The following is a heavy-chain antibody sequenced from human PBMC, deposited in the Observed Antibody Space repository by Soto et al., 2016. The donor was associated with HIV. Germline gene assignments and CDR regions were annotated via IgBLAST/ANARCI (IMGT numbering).Heavy chain of an antibody. CDR3: ARPLLWFGESSGGPFEI. V-gene: IGHV3-23*03. CDR2: ISNYGRP. J-gene: IGHJ3*02. Sequence: EVQLLESGGGLVQPGGSLRLSCAASGFNFSSFAMNWVRQAPGRGLEWVAVISNYGRPDYADSVKGRFTISRDPSNNTLYLQMSSLRVEDTAMYYCARPLLWFGESSGGPFEIWGQGTMVTVSS. D-gene: IGHD3-10*01. CDR1: GFNFSSFA.